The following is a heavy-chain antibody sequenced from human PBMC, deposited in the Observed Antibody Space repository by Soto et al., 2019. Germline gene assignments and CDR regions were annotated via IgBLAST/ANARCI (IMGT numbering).Heavy chain of an antibody. D-gene: IGHD6-25*01. CDR1: GFTFSSYA. J-gene: IGHJ4*02. CDR3: AKDPRTLAAGALEGFDY. CDR2: ISGSGGST. V-gene: IGHV3-23*01. Sequence: EVQLLESGGGLVQPGGSLRLSCAASGFTFSSYAMSWVRQAPGKGLEWVSAISGSGGSTYYADSVKGRFTISRDNSKNTLYLQMNSLRAEDTSVYYCAKDPRTLAAGALEGFDYWGQGTLVTVSS.